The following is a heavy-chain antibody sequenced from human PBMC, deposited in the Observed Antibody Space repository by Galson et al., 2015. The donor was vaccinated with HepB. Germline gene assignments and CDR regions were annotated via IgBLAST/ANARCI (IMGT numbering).Heavy chain of an antibody. Sequence: SLRLSCAASGFTFSSYSMNWVRQAPGKGLEWVSYISSSSSTIYYADSVKGRFTISRDNAKNSLYLQMNSLRAEDTAVYYCASQNLGYCSSTSCYPFDYWGQGTLVTVSS. CDR3: ASQNLGYCSSTSCYPFDY. D-gene: IGHD2-2*01. J-gene: IGHJ4*02. V-gene: IGHV3-48*01. CDR2: ISSSSSTI. CDR1: GFTFSSYS.